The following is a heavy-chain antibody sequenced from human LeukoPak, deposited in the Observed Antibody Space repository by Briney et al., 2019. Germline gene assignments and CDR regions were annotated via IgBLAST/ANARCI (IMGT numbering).Heavy chain of an antibody. CDR2: IYHSGST. J-gene: IGHJ4*02. D-gene: IGHD3-3*01. Sequence: KPSETLSLTCTVSGYSISSGYYWGWIRQSPGKGQEWIGSIYHSGSTYYNPSLKSRVTISIDTSKNQFSLKLSSVTAADTAVYYCAREPSWSGFFGHWGQGTPVTVSS. CDR1: GYSISSGYY. V-gene: IGHV4-38-2*02. CDR3: AREPSWSGFFGH.